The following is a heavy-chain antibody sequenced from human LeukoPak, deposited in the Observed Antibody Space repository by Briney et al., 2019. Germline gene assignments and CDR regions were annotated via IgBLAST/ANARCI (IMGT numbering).Heavy chain of an antibody. CDR2: ISYDGSNK. Sequence: PGGSLRLSCAASGFTFSSYGMHWVRQAPGKGLEWVAVISYDGSNKYYADSVKGRFTISRDNSKNTLFLQMNSLRAEDTALYYCARHPGGFTGIVNYYYMDVWGKGTTVTVSS. CDR3: ARHPGGFTGIVNYYYMDV. D-gene: IGHD1-26*01. J-gene: IGHJ6*03. CDR1: GFTFSSYG. V-gene: IGHV3-30*03.